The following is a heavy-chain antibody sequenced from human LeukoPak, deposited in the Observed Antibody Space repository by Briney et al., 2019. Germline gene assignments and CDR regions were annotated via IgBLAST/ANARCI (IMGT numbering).Heavy chain of an antibody. Sequence: GGSLRLSCAASGFTFSSYAMRWVRQAPGKGLEWVSAISGSGGSTYYADSVTGRFTISRDNSKNTLYLQMNSLRAEDTAVYYGVAGKPSDYWGQGTLVTVSS. J-gene: IGHJ4*02. CDR2: ISGSGGST. V-gene: IGHV3-23*01. CDR1: GFTFSSYA. CDR3: VAGKPSDY. D-gene: IGHD6-19*01.